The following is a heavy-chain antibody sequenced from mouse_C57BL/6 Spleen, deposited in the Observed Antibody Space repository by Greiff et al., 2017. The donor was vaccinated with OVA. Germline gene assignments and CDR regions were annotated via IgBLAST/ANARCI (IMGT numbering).Heavy chain of an antibody. CDR1: GYSITSGYY. CDR2: ISYDGSN. D-gene: IGHD1-3*01. Sequence: EVKLMESGPGLVKPSQSLSLTCSVTGYSITSGYYWNWIRQFPGNKLEWMGYISYDGSNNYNPSLKNRISITRDTSKNQFFLKLNSVTTEDTATYYCASYISTLFDYWGQGTTLTVSS. CDR3: ASYISTLFDY. J-gene: IGHJ2*01. V-gene: IGHV3-6*01.